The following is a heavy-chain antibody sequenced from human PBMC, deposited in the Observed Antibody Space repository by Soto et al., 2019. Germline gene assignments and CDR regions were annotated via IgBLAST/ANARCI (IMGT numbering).Heavy chain of an antibody. Sequence: PSETLSLTCTVSGGSISSYYWSWIRQPPGKGLEWIGYVYHSGSTYYNPSLKSRVTISVDTSKNHFSLKLISVTTADTAVYFCAREGNLGRWIQPLDSWGQGTLVTVSS. J-gene: IGHJ4*02. CDR3: AREGNLGRWIQPLDS. CDR2: VYHSGST. V-gene: IGHV4-59*01. D-gene: IGHD2-2*03. CDR1: GGSISSYY.